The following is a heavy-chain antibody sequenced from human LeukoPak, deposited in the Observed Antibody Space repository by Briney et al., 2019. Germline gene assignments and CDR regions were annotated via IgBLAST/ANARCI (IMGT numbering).Heavy chain of an antibody. V-gene: IGHV3-23*01. J-gene: IGHJ4*02. Sequence: PGGSLRLSCAASGFTFSSYAMSWVRQAPGKGLEWVSAISGSGGSTYYADSVKGRFTISRDNSKNTLYLQMNSLRAEDTAVYYCAKEKALGDYGDYAHHFDYWGQGTLVTVSS. CDR3: AKEKALGDYGDYAHHFDY. CDR2: ISGSGGST. CDR1: GFTFSSYA. D-gene: IGHD4-17*01.